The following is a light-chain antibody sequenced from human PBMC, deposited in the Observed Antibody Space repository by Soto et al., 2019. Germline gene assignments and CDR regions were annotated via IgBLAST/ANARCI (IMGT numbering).Light chain of an antibody. Sequence: DIEMTQSPSTLSSSVGDRVTLTCRASQCISDLLNWYQQTPGQPPRLLIFGASNMPIGVPSRFSGTGSGTEFTLTISNLQSEDFALYYCQQYYDWPLTFGRGTKVDIK. V-gene: IGKV3-15*01. CDR1: QCISDL. CDR2: GAS. CDR3: QQYYDWPLT. J-gene: IGKJ3*01.